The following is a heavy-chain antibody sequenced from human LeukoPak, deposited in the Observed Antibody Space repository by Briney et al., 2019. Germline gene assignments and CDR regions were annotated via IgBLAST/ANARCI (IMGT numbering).Heavy chain of an antibody. CDR1: GGSISSGGYY. D-gene: IGHD6-19*01. Sequence: PSQTLSLTCTVSGGSISSGGYYWSWIRQPPGKGLEWIGYIYHSGSTYYNPSLKSRVTISVDRSKNQFSLKLSSVTAADTAVYYCARTIAVAGTLTVDYWGQGTLVTVSS. CDR3: ARTIAVAGTLTVDY. J-gene: IGHJ4*02. CDR2: IYHSGST. V-gene: IGHV4-30-2*01.